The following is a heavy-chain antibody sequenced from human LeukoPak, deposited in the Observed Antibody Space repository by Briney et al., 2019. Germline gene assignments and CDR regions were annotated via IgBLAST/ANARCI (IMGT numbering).Heavy chain of an antibody. V-gene: IGHV4-39*01. J-gene: IGHJ1*01. CDR1: GDSVSRSDSY. Sequence: SETLSLTCTIFGDSVSRSDSYWDWIRQPPGKGLEWIGTIYYSGRTYYSPSLKSRVTLSVDTSNNQFSLTLSSVTAADTALYFCARRRYYDSSGYLEWGQCTLVTVSS. D-gene: IGHD3-22*01. CDR3: ARRRYYDSSGYLE. CDR2: IYYSGRT.